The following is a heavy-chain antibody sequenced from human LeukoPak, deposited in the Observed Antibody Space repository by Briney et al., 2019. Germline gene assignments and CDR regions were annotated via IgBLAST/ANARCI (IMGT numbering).Heavy chain of an antibody. Sequence: SETLSLTCTVSGGSISSSSCYWGWIRQPPGKGLEWIGSIYYSGSTYYNPSLKSRVTISVDTSKNQFSLKLSSVTAADTAVYYCARRKGAYSYYYYYMDVWGKGTTVTVSS. J-gene: IGHJ6*03. CDR1: GGSISSSSCY. CDR3: ARRKGAYSYYYYYMDV. D-gene: IGHD4/OR15-4a*01. V-gene: IGHV4-39*01. CDR2: IYYSGST.